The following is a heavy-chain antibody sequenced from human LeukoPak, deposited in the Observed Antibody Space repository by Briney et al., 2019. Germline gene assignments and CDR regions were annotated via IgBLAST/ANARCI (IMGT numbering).Heavy chain of an antibody. CDR1: GFTFSSSA. CDR2: ISGSGSGGST. Sequence: GGSLRLSCAASGFTFSSSAMSWVRQAPGKGLEWVSSISGSGSGGSTYYADSVKGRFTISRDNSKNTLYLQMNSLRAEDTAVYYCARVSLLEDILTGYYNDYWGQGTLVTVSS. D-gene: IGHD3-9*01. J-gene: IGHJ4*02. CDR3: ARVSLLEDILTGYYNDY. V-gene: IGHV3-23*01.